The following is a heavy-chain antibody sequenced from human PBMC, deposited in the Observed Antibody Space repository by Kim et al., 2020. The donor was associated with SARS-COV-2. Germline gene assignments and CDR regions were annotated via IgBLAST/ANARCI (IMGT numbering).Heavy chain of an antibody. CDR3: ARHRRGWLQTIPYYFDY. CDR1: GGSISSSSYY. J-gene: IGHJ4*02. CDR2: IYYSGST. D-gene: IGHD5-12*01. Sequence: SETLSLTCTVSGGSISSSSYYWGWIRQPPGKGLDWIGSIYYSGSTYYNPSLKSRVTISVDTSKNQFSLKLSSVTAADTAVYYCARHRRGWLQTIPYYFDYWGQGTLVTVSS. V-gene: IGHV4-39*01.